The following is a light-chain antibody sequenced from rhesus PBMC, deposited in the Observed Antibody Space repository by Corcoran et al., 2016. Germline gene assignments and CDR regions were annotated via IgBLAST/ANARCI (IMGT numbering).Light chain of an antibody. Sequence: EIVMTQSPATLSLSPGERATLSCRASQSVSSYVAWYQQKPIQAPRHLIYGASSRATGIPDRFSGSGSGTDFTLISSSLEPEDVGVYYCQQYNNWNTFGPGTKLDIK. V-gene: IGKV3S9*01. J-gene: IGKJ3*01. CDR2: GAS. CDR3: QQYNNWNT. CDR1: QSVSSY.